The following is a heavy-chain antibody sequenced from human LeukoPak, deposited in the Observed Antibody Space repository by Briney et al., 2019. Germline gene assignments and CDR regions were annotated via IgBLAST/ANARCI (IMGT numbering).Heavy chain of an antibody. CDR2: IYYSGST. CDR3: ATQRGGRASDYYYGMDV. V-gene: IGHV4-59*08. Sequence: SETLSLTCTVSGGSISSYYWSWIRQPPGKGLEWIGYIYYSGSTNYNPSLKSRVTISVDTSKNQFSLKLSSVTAADTAVYYCATQRGGRASDYYYGMDVWGQGTTVTVSS. CDR1: GGSISSYY. J-gene: IGHJ6*02. D-gene: IGHD3-3*01.